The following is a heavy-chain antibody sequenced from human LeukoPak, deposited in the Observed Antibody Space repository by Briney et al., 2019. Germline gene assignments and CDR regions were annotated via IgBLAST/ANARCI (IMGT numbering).Heavy chain of an antibody. D-gene: IGHD4-11*01. V-gene: IGHV4-38-2*02. CDR3: ARGRVSSSTWYSTYYYFFYMDF. Sequence: SETLSLTCTVSGYSISSGYYWGWIRQPPGKGLEWIGSIYHSGSTYYNPSLKSRVTISVDTSKNQFSLKLSSVTAADTAVYFCARGRVSSSTWYSTYYYFFYMDFWGKGTTVTVSS. CDR2: IYHSGST. J-gene: IGHJ6*03. CDR1: GYSISSGYY.